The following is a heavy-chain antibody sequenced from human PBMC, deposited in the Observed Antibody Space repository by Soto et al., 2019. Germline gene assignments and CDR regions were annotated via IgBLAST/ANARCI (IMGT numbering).Heavy chain of an antibody. J-gene: IGHJ6*02. D-gene: IGHD6-6*01. V-gene: IGHV3-30-3*01. CDR1: GFTFSSYA. CDR3: ARDYGYSSSSRKRYGYYGMDV. CDR2: ISYDGSNK. Sequence: QVQLVESGGGVVQPGRSLRLSCAASGFTFSSYAMHWVRQAPGKGLEWVAVISYDGSNKYYADSVKGRFTISRDNSKNTLYLQMNSLRAEDTAVYYCARDYGYSSSSRKRYGYYGMDVWGQGTTVTVSS.